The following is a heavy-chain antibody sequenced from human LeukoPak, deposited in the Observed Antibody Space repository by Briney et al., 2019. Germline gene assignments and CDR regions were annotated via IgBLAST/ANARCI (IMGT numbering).Heavy chain of an antibody. J-gene: IGHJ4*02. D-gene: IGHD6-19*01. CDR3: AREKYSSGWYYFDY. CDR1: GYTFTGYY. V-gene: IGHV1-2*06. Sequence: ASVKVSCKASGYTFTGYYMHWVRQAPGQGLGWMGRINPNSGGTNYAQKFQGRVTMTRDTSISTAYMELSRLRSDDTAVYYCAREKYSSGWYYFDYWGQGTLVTVSS. CDR2: INPNSGGT.